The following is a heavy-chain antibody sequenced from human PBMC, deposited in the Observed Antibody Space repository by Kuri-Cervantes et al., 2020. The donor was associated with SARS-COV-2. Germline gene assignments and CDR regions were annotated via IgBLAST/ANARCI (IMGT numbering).Heavy chain of an antibody. Sequence: GESLKISCAASGFTFSSYSMNWVRQAPGKGLEWVSYISSSSSTIYYADSVKGRFTISRDNAKNSLYLQMNSLRAEDTAVYYCARHPRDAMIVAGYYFDYWCQGTLVTVSS. V-gene: IGHV3-48*01. CDR3: ARHPRDAMIVAGYYFDY. J-gene: IGHJ4*02. CDR2: ISSSSSTI. CDR1: GFTFSSYS. D-gene: IGHD3-22*01.